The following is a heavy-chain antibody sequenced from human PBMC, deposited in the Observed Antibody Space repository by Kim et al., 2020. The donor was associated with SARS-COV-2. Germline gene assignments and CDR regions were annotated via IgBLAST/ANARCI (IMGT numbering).Heavy chain of an antibody. D-gene: IGHD4-4*01. V-gene: IGHV4-59*01. CDR1: GGSISSYY. CDR3: ARTLRWGYSNYNRYYFDY. J-gene: IGHJ4*02. Sequence: SETLSLTCTVSGGSISSYYWSWIRQPPGKGLEWIGYIYYSGSTNYNPSLKSRVTISVDTSKNQFSLKLSSVTAADTAVYYCARTLRWGYSNYNRYYFDYWGQGTLVTVSS. CDR2: IYYSGST.